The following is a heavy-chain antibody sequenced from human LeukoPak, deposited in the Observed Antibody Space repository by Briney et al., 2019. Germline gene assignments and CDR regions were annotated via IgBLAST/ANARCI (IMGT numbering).Heavy chain of an antibody. Sequence: GGSLRLSCAASGFTFSSYSMNWVRQAPGKGLEWVSSISSSSSYIYYADSVKGRFTISRDNAKNSLYLQMNSLRAEDTAVYYCAREENYYGSGSYYGMDVWGQGTTVTVSS. CDR2: ISSSSSYI. J-gene: IGHJ6*02. V-gene: IGHV3-21*01. CDR1: GFTFSSYS. CDR3: AREENYYGSGSYYGMDV. D-gene: IGHD3-10*01.